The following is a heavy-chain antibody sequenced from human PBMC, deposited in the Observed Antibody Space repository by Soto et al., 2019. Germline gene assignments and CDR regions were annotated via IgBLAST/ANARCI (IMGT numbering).Heavy chain of an antibody. CDR2: IKSNIDGGTT. Sequence: EVQLVESGGGLVKPGGSLRLSCAASGFTFSYAWMNWVRQAPGKGLDWVGRIKSNIDGGTTDYAAPVKGRFTISRGGSKNTLYLSMDSLKAADTAGYFWTSDLVWATVTTAAAYWGHGILVTVAS. V-gene: IGHV3-15*07. CDR3: TSDLVWATVTTAAAY. J-gene: IGHJ4*01. CDR1: GFTFSYAW. D-gene: IGHD4-17*01.